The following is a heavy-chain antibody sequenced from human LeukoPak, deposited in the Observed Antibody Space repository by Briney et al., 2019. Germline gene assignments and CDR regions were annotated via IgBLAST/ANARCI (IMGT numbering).Heavy chain of an antibody. V-gene: IGHV4-59*03. CDR2: IHYSGSS. CDR3: ALAPNSNWFDF. Sequence: SETLSLTCTVTGDSTSNFYWTWIRQSPGKGLEWIGNIHYSGSSVYNPSLKSRVTISIDTSRRQFFLKLSSVTAADTAVYFCALAPNSNWFDFWGPGTLVTVSS. CDR1: GDSTSNFY. J-gene: IGHJ5*01. D-gene: IGHD2-8*01.